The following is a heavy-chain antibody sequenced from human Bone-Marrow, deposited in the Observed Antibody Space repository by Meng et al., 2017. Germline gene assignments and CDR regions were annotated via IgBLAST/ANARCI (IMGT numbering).Heavy chain of an antibody. Sequence: GESLKISCAASGFTFSNHAMTWVRQAPGKGLEWVSAISGSGGSTYYADSVKGRFTISRDNSKNTLYLQMNSLRAEDTAVYYCAKAPYYYDSSGYYYLYYFDYWGQGTLVTVSS. V-gene: IGHV3-23*01. J-gene: IGHJ4*02. CDR1: GFTFSNHA. D-gene: IGHD3-22*01. CDR3: AKAPYYYDSSGYYYLYYFDY. CDR2: ISGSGGST.